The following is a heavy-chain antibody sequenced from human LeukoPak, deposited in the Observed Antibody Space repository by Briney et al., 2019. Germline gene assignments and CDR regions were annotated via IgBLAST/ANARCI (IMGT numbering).Heavy chain of an antibody. J-gene: IGHJ4*02. Sequence: PSETLSLTCTGSGDSVSSGNYYLSWIRQPPGKGLDRITYMSPSGTTKYNPSLKSRVTTSVDTSRTQFSLRLSSVTAADTAVYYCARGQDDRSGTFDYWGQGILVTVSS. CDR2: MSPSGTT. V-gene: IGHV4-61*01. D-gene: IGHD3-22*01. CDR3: ARGQDDRSGTFDY. CDR1: GDSVSSGNYY.